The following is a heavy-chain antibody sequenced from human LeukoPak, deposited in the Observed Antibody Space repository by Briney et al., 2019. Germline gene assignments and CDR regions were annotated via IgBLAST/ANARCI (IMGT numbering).Heavy chain of an antibody. Sequence: PGGSLRLSCAASGFTFSSYDMHWVRQATGKGLEWVSTIGPAGDTYYPGSVRGRFITSRENAENSLYLQMNRLRAGDTAVYFCARAIPHARGENYYYGMDVWGQGTTVTVSS. J-gene: IGHJ6*02. D-gene: IGHD2-2*01. CDR2: IGPAGDT. CDR3: ARAIPHARGENYYYGMDV. V-gene: IGHV3-13*01. CDR1: GFTFSSYD.